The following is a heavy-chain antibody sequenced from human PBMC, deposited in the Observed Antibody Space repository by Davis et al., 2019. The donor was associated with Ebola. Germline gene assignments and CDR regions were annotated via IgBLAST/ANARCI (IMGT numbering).Heavy chain of an antibody. Sequence: SETLSLTCTVSGGSISSYYWSWIRQPPGKGLEWIGEINHSGSTNYNPSLKSRVIISADKSKNQFSLKLSSVTAADTSVYYCSSGIPGYWGQGTLVTVSS. CDR2: INHSGST. CDR1: GGSISSYY. J-gene: IGHJ4*02. V-gene: IGHV4-34*01. D-gene: IGHD2-2*02. CDR3: SSGIPGY.